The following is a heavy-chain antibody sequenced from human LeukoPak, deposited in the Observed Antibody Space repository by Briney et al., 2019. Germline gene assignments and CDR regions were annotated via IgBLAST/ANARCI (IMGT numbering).Heavy chain of an antibody. J-gene: IGHJ6*03. V-gene: IGHV3-30*02. CDR1: GFTFSSYG. CDR2: TWNDGGNK. Sequence: GGSLRLSCAASGFTFSSYGIHWVRQAPGKGLEWVASTWNDGGNKEYTDSVKGRLTISRDNSKNTLYLQMNSLRAEDTAVYYCAKVAGTRGSYYDFWSGYYTDYYYYMDVWGKGTTVTVSS. D-gene: IGHD3-3*01. CDR3: AKVAGTRGSYYDFWSGYYTDYYYYMDV.